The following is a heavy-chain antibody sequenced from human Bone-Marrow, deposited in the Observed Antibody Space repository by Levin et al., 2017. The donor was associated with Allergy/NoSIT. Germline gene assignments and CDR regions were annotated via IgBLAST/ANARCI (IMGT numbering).Heavy chain of an antibody. V-gene: IGHV4-59*01. CDR2: ISYSGST. J-gene: IGHJ4*02. CDR1: GDSINSYY. Sequence: SETLSLTCSVSGDSINSYYWSWIRQSPGKGLEWIGYISYSGSTKYNPSLKSRVTISADSSKNQFSLKLSSVSAADTAVYYCARGTRTTANYFDYWGQGTLVTVSS. D-gene: IGHD4-17*01. CDR3: ARGTRTTANYFDY.